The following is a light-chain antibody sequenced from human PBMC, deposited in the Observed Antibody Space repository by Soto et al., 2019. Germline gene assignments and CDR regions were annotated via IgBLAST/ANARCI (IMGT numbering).Light chain of an antibody. Sequence: DVQETQSPSSVSASVGYRVTITCLASQGISGWLAWYQQRPGKAPNLLIYAASSVQSGVPSRFSGSGSGTDITLSISSLQPEDFETYYCQQTNRFPRTFGGVTKVDIK. CDR3: QQTNRFPRT. CDR1: QGISGW. CDR2: AAS. J-gene: IGKJ4*01. V-gene: IGKV1-12*01.